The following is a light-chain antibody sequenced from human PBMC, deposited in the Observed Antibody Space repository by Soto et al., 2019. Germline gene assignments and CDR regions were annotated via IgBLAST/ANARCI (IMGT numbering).Light chain of an antibody. Sequence: QSVLTQPPSVSGAPGQRVTISCTGSSSNIGAGYDVHWYQQLPGTAPKLLIYGNSNRPSGVPDRFSGSKSGTSASLAITGLQAEDGADYYCQYYVCSLSAWVFGGGTLLTVL. V-gene: IGLV1-40*01. J-gene: IGLJ3*02. CDR2: GNS. CDR1: SSNIGAGYD. CDR3: QYYVCSLSAWV.